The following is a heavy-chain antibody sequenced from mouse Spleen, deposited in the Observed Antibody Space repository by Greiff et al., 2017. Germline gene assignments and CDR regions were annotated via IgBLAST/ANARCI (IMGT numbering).Heavy chain of an antibody. CDR3: ASGDYGNLWFAY. CDR2: IDPANGNT. J-gene: IGHJ3*01. Sequence: EVQLQQSVAELVRPGASVKLSCTASGFNIKNTYIHWVKQRPEQGLEWIGRIDPANGNTKCAPNFQGKATITADTSSNTAYLQLSSLTSEDTAIYYCASGDYGNLWFAYWGQGTLVTGSA. CDR1: GFNIKNTY. D-gene: IGHD2-1*01. V-gene: IGHV14-3*01.